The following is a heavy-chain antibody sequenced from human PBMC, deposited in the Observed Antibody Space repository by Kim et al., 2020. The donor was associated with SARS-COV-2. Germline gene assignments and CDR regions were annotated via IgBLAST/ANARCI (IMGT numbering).Heavy chain of an antibody. Sequence: GGSLRLSCEASGFTVTRYAMIWGSEATGKGLEWVAIIGISGGNTYYAESVKGRFTISRDNARDTLFLHMNSLRAEDTAVYYCTKRTSGAWPFDYWGQGTLVTVSS. CDR2: IGISGGNT. D-gene: IGHD2-2*01. J-gene: IGHJ4*02. CDR3: TKRTSGAWPFDY. CDR1: GFTVTRYA. V-gene: IGHV3-23*01.